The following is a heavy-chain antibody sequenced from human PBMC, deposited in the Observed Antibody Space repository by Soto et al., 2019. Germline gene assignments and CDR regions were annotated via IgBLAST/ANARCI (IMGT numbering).Heavy chain of an antibody. CDR2: IYPSDSDT. Sequence: PGESLKISGKGSGCNFAGYWIAWVRQMHGKGLELMGIIYPSDSDTGYRPSFQGQVTISADKSISSAYLQWSSLRASDTAMYYCARGGVSTRTFDYWGQGTPVTVSS. CDR1: GCNFAGYW. CDR3: ARGGVSTRTFDY. J-gene: IGHJ4*02. D-gene: IGHD3-3*01. V-gene: IGHV5-51*01.